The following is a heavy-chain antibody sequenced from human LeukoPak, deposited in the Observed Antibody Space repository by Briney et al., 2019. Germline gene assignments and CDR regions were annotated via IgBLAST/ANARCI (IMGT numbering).Heavy chain of an antibody. CDR2: TYYRSKWYN. CDR1: GDSVSSNSAA. D-gene: IGHD1-1*01. V-gene: IGHV6-1*01. Sequence: SQTLSLTCAISGDSVSSNSAAWNWIRQSPSRGLEWLGRTYYRSKWYNVYAVSVKSRIVINPDTSKNQFSLQLSSVTPEDTAVYYCTRDGIRVLDYWGQGILVTVSS. CDR3: TRDGIRVLDY. J-gene: IGHJ4*02.